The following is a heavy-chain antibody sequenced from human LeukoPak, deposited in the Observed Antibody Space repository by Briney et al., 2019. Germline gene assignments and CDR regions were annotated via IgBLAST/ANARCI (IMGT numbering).Heavy chain of an antibody. J-gene: IGHJ6*02. V-gene: IGHV4-34*01. D-gene: IGHD3-22*01. CDR2: INHSGST. CDR3: ARANPYYYDSSGYYYVRNYYGMDV. CDR1: GGSFSGYY. Sequence: SETLSLTCAVYGGSFSGYYWSWIRQPLGKGLEWIGEINHSGSTNYNPSLKSRVTISVDTSKNQFSLKLSSVTAADTAVYYCARANPYYYDSSGYYYVRNYYGMDVWGQGTTVTVSS.